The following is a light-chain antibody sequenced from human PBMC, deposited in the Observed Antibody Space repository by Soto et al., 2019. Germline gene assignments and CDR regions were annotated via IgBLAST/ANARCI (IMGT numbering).Light chain of an antibody. CDR1: QTVRNNY. CDR3: HQYDNAPQT. J-gene: IGKJ2*01. V-gene: IGKV3-20*01. Sequence: MLTQSPGTLSLSPGERAPLSCRASQTVRNNYLAWYQQKPGQAPRLLIYDASSRATGIPDRFSGGGSGTDFSLTISRLEPEDFAVYYCHQYDNAPQTYGQGTKVDIK. CDR2: DAS.